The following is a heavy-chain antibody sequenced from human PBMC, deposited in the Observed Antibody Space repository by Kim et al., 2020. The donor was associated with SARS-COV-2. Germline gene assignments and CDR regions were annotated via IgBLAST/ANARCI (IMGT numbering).Heavy chain of an antibody. CDR1: GFTFSSYS. Sequence: GGSLRLSCAASGFTFSSYSMNWVRQAPGKGLEWVSYISSSSSTIYYADSVKGRFTISRDNAKNSLYLQMNSLRDEDTAVYYCARERDEDTAMVTPYYYYGMDVWGQGTTVTVSS. CDR3: ARERDEDTAMVTPYYYYGMDV. V-gene: IGHV3-48*02. D-gene: IGHD5-18*01. CDR2: ISSSSSTI. J-gene: IGHJ6*02.